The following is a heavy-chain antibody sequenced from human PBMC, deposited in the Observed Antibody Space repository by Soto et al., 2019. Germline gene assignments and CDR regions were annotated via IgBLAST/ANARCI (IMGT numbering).Heavy chain of an antibody. D-gene: IGHD4-17*01. V-gene: IGHV5-51*01. CDR1: GDSFTSYW. CDR2: IYPGDSDT. J-gene: IGHJ3*02. CDR3: ARGSDYDYGDYVGISVAFDI. Sequence: PGESLKISCKGSGDSFTSYWTGWVRQMPGKGLECMGIIYPGDSDTRYSPSFQGQVTISADKSISTAYLQWSSLKASDTAMYYCARGSDYDYGDYVGISVAFDIWGQGTMVTVSS.